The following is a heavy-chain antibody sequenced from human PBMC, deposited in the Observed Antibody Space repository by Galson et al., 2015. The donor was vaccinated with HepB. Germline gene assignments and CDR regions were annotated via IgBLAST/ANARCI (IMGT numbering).Heavy chain of an antibody. V-gene: IGHV5-10-1*01. CDR3: ARRVAWGYYYYGMDA. J-gene: IGHJ6*02. CDR2: IDPSDSYT. D-gene: IGHD3-16*01. CDR1: GYSFTSYW. Sequence: QSGAEVKEPGESLRISCKGSGYSFTSYWISWVRQMPGKGLEWMGRIDPSDSYTNYSPSFQGHVTISADKSISTAYLQWSSLKASDTAMYYCARRVAWGYYYYGMDAWGQGTTVTVSS.